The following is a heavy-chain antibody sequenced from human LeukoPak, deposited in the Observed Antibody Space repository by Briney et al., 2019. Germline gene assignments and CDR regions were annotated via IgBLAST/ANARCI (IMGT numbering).Heavy chain of an antibody. CDR3: ARAGGYSYGHPFDY. CDR2: IYHSGST. CDR1: GYSISSGYY. D-gene: IGHD5-18*01. Sequence: PSETLSLTCTVSGYSISSGYYWGWIRQPPGKGLEWIGSIYHSGSTYYNPSLKSRVTISVDTSKNQFSLKLSSVTAADTAVYYCARAGGYSYGHPFDYWGQGTLVTVSS. V-gene: IGHV4-38-2*02. J-gene: IGHJ4*02.